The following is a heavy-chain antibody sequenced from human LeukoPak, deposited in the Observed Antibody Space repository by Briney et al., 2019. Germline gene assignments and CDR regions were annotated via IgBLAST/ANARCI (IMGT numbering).Heavy chain of an antibody. CDR1: GYTFTGYY. J-gene: IGHJ4*02. CDR2: INPNSGGT. Sequence: ASVTVSCKASGYTFTGYYMHWVRQAPGQGLEWMGWINPNSGGTNYAQKFQGRVTMTRDTSISTAYMELSRLRSDDTAVYYCARDQAAAQFPDYWGQGTLVTVPS. D-gene: IGHD6-13*01. CDR3: ARDQAAAQFPDY. V-gene: IGHV1-2*02.